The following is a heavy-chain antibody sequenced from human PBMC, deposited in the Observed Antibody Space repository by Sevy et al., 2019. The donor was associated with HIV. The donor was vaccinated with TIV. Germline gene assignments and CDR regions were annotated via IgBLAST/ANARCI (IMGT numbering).Heavy chain of an antibody. Sequence: GGSLRLSCAASGFTFSNYSMSWVRQPPGKGLEWVSTLSFGCGEINYAHSVKGRVTFSRDNSKNSVYLQMNNLRPEDTAVYYCAREGWSNRHDYWGQGTLVTVSS. CDR1: GFTFSNYS. CDR3: AREGWSNRHDY. CDR2: LSFGCGEI. J-gene: IGHJ4*02. D-gene: IGHD2-8*02. V-gene: IGHV3-23*01.